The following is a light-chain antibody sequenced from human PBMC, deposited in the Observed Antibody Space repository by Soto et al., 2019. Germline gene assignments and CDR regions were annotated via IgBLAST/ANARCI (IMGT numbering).Light chain of an antibody. CDR3: QQYGTSPPT. CDR1: QSVSSNF. V-gene: IGKV3-20*01. Sequence: EIVLTQSPGTLSLSPGERDTLSCKASQSVSSNFLAWYQRKPGQAPRLLIYGASYRATDIPYRFSGSGSGTDFTLTITRLEPEDCAVYYCQQYGTSPPTFGQGTKVEI. CDR2: GAS. J-gene: IGKJ1*01.